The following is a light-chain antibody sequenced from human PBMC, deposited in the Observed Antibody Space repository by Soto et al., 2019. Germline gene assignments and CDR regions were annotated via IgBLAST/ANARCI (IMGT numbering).Light chain of an antibody. V-gene: IGLV2-8*01. J-gene: IGLJ2*01. Sequence: QSALTQPPSASGSPGQSVAISCTGTNSDIGNYNFVSWYQQHPGKAPKLMIYEVNKRPSGVPDRFSGSKSGNTASLTVSGLQPEDEAHYYCSSYAGSNNLLFGGGTQLTVL. CDR2: EVN. CDR1: NSDIGNYNF. CDR3: SSYAGSNNLL.